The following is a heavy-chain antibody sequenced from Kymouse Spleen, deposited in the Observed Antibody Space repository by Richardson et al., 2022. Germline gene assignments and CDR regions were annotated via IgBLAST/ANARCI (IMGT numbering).Heavy chain of an antibody. CDR2: IKSKTDGGTT. CDR3: TTDRSLRFLEWLSYYYYGMDV. J-gene: IGHJ6*02. Sequence: EVQLVESGGGLVKPGGSLRLSCAASGFTFSNAWMSWVRQAPGKGLEWVGRIKSKTDGGTTDYAAPVKGRFTISRDDSKNTLYLQMNSLKTEDTAVYYCTTDRSLRFLEWLSYYYYGMDVWGQGTTVTVSS. D-gene: IGHD3-3*01. V-gene: IGHV3-15*01. CDR1: GFTFSNAW.